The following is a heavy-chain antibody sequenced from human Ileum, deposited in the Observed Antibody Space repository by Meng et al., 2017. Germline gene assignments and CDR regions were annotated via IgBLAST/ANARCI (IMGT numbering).Heavy chain of an antibody. J-gene: IGHJ4*02. CDR3: TRGSPAVVRAFDY. V-gene: IGHV1-46*03. D-gene: IGHD2-8*01. CDR1: GYTFTSHY. CDR2: INPSDGST. Sequence: QVQLVQSGAEVKKPGASVKVSCKASGYTFTSHYMHWVRQALGQGLEWMGIINPSDGSTSYAQKFQGRVTMTRDTSTSTVYMELSSLRSEDTAVYYCTRGSPAVVRAFDYWGQGTLVTVSS.